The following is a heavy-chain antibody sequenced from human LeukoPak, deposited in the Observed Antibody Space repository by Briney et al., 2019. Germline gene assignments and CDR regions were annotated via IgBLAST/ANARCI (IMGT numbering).Heavy chain of an antibody. V-gene: IGHV1-18*01. D-gene: IGHD2-15*01. J-gene: IGHJ6*02. CDR3: ARDGGYCSGGSCPYYYYYGMDV. CDR2: ISAYNGNT. CDR1: GYTFTSYG. Sequence: ASVKVSCKASGYTFTSYGISWVRQAPGQGLEWMGWISAYNGNTNYAQKLQGRVTMTTDTSTSTAYMELRSLRSDDTAVYYCARDGGYCSGGSCPYYYYYGMDVWGQGTTVTVSS.